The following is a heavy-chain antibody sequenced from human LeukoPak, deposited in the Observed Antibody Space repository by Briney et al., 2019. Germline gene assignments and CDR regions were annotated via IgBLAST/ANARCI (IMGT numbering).Heavy chain of an antibody. J-gene: IGHJ4*02. Sequence: GGSLRLSCAASGFTFRSYWMTWVRQAPGKGLEWVASINQGGSEHYYVDSVKGRSTISRDNAKNSLHLQMNSLRAEDTAVYYCARSIVLAGISGRWGQGTLVTVSS. CDR2: INQGGSEH. CDR1: GFTFRSYW. V-gene: IGHV3-7*01. CDR3: ARSIVLAGISGR. D-gene: IGHD6-6*01.